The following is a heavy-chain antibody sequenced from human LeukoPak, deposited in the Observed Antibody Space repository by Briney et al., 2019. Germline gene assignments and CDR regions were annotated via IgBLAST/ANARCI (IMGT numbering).Heavy chain of an antibody. Sequence: GGSLRLSCAVSGFTFSTYWMSWVRQAPGKGLEWVANIRQDGSDKYYVDSVKGRFTISRDNAKNSLYLEMNSLRVEDTAVYYCARYGHATVAVNFDYWGQGTLVTVSS. J-gene: IGHJ4*02. CDR3: ARYGHATVAVNFDY. D-gene: IGHD6-19*01. CDR1: GFTFSTYW. CDR2: IRQDGSDK. V-gene: IGHV3-7*01.